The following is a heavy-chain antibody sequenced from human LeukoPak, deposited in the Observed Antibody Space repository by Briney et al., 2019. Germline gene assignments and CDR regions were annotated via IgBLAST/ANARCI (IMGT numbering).Heavy chain of an antibody. CDR1: GFTFSSYA. Sequence: GGSLRLSCAASGFTFSSYAMSWVRQAPGKGLEWVSAISGSGGSTYYADSVKGRFTISRDNSKNTLYLQMNSLRAEDTAVYYCAKDFSVLIAAAGTVDYWGQGTLVIVSS. D-gene: IGHD6-13*01. V-gene: IGHV3-23*01. CDR2: ISGSGGST. J-gene: IGHJ4*02. CDR3: AKDFSVLIAAAGTVDY.